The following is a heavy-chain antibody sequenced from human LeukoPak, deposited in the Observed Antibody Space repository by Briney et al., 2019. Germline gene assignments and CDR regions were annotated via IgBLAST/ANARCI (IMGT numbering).Heavy chain of an antibody. CDR3: ARDYYDSSGSDAFDI. J-gene: IGHJ3*02. V-gene: IGHV5-10-1*01. CDR2: IDPSDSYA. D-gene: IGHD3-22*01. Sequence: GESLRISCKGSGYGFTNYWISWVRQMPGKGLEWMGKIDPSDSYANYSPSFQGHVTISADKSSTTAYLQWGSLKASDTAMYYCARDYYDSSGSDAFDIWGQGTMVTVYS. CDR1: GYGFTNYW.